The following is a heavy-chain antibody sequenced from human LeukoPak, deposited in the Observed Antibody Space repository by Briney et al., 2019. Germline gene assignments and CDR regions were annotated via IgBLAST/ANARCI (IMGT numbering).Heavy chain of an antibody. V-gene: IGHV3-49*04. CDR2: IRGTPYGGTT. J-gene: IGHJ4*02. Sequence: PGGSLRLSCTASGFTFGDYAVSWVRQAPGKGLEWVGFIRGTPYGGTTEYAASVKGRFTISRDDSKSIAHLQLNSLKTEDTAAYYCSGTLGELSFYDYWGQGTLVTVSS. CDR3: SGTLGELSFYDY. D-gene: IGHD3-16*02. CDR1: GFTFGDYA.